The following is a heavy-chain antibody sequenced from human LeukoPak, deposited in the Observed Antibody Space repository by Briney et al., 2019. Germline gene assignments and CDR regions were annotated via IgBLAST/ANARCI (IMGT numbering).Heavy chain of an antibody. Sequence: GASVKVSCKASAYTFVDYDINWIGQATGQGPEWMGWMNPESGGTGYAQKFQGRVTMTRDTSIRTAYMELSGLRLEDTAVYFCTGAIIHQLLSDYWGQGTLVTVSS. D-gene: IGHD2-2*01. J-gene: IGHJ4*02. V-gene: IGHV1-8*01. CDR3: TGAIIHQLLSDY. CDR1: AYTFVDYD. CDR2: MNPESGGT.